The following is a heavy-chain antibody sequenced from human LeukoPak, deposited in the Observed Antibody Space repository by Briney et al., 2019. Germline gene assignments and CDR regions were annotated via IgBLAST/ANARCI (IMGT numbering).Heavy chain of an antibody. CDR2: ISYDGSNK. D-gene: IGHD6-19*01. CDR3: ARDRDSSGWYEGFDY. J-gene: IGHJ4*02. Sequence: GGSLRLSCAASGLTFSSSAMHWVRQAPDKGLEWAAVISYDGSNKYYADSVKGRFTISRDNSKNTLYLQMNSLRADDTAVYYCARDRDSSGWYEGFDYWGQGTLVTVSS. CDR1: GLTFSSSA. V-gene: IGHV3-30-3*01.